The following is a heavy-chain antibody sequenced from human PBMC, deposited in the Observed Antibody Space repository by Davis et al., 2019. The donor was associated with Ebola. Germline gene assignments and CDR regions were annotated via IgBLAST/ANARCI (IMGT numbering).Heavy chain of an antibody. CDR1: GGTFSNYG. CDR3: ASEFSNNWHPFDY. Sequence: SVKVSCKASGGTFSNYGISWVRQVPGHGLEWMGRIIPILGLQNNAQKFQGRVTFTADKSTSTAYMELSSLRSEDPAIYYCASEFSNNWHPFDYWGQGTLVTVSS. V-gene: IGHV1-69*04. CDR2: IIPILGLQ. D-gene: IGHD1-1*01. J-gene: IGHJ4*02.